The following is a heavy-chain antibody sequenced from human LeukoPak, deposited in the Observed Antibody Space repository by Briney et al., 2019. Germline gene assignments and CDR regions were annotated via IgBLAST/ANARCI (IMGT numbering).Heavy chain of an antibody. CDR1: GGSISSGSYY. Sequence: PSQTLSLTXTVSGGSISSGSYYWSCIRQPAGKGLEWIGRIYTSGSTNYNPSLKSRVTISVDTSKNQFSLKLSSVTAADTAVYYSAREDVVGASPFDYWGQGTLVTVSS. CDR2: IYTSGST. V-gene: IGHV4-61*02. CDR3: AREDVVGASPFDY. J-gene: IGHJ4*02. D-gene: IGHD1-26*01.